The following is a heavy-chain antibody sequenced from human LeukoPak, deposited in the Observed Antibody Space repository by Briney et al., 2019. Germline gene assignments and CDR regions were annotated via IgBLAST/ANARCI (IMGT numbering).Heavy chain of an antibody. J-gene: IGHJ4*02. Sequence: SETLSLTCTVSGGSISSYYWSWIRQPPGKGLEWIGYIYYSGSTNYNPSLKSRVTISVDTSKNQFSLKLSSVTAADTAVYYCARGYYYGSGSYYRSPFDYWGQGTLVTVSS. D-gene: IGHD3-10*01. V-gene: IGHV4-59*08. CDR2: IYYSGST. CDR3: ARGYYYGSGSYYRSPFDY. CDR1: GGSISSYY.